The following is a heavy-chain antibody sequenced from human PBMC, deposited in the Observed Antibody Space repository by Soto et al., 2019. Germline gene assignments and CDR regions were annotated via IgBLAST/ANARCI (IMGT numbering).Heavy chain of an antibody. CDR2: ISWNSGSI. J-gene: IGHJ6*02. CDR1: GFTFDDYA. CDR3: VKDVSGRGSFYYYFGMDV. V-gene: IGHV3-9*01. D-gene: IGHD3-16*01. Sequence: HPGGSLRLSCAASGFTFDDYAMHWVRQAPGKGLEWVSGISWNSGSIRYTDSVKARFTISRDNAKNSLYLQMNSLRAEDTALYYCVKDVSGRGSFYYYFGMDVWGHGTTVTVSS.